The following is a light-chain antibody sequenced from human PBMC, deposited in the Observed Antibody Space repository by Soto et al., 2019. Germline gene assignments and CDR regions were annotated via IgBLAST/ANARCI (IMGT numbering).Light chain of an antibody. Sequence: DIQMTQSPSTLSASVGDRVTITCRASQSISSWLAWYQQKPGKAPKLLIYKASSLESGVPSRFSGSGSGTEFTLTISSLQPDDIATYYCQHYNSYLYTFGQGTKLEIK. CDR3: QHYNSYLYT. CDR2: KAS. J-gene: IGKJ2*01. CDR1: QSISSW. V-gene: IGKV1-5*03.